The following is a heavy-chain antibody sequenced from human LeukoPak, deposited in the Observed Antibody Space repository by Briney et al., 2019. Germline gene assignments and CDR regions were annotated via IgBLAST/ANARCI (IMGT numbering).Heavy chain of an antibody. CDR3: ARSGGDYYDSSSYYRFDF. J-gene: IGHJ4*02. V-gene: IGHV1-69*05. D-gene: IGHD3-22*01. Sequence: SVKVSCKALGGSFTRHAVSWLRQAPGQGLEWMGGIIPIVATPNYAQKFQGRVTISTDESTNTAYLALSRLTSEDTAMYYCARSGGDYYDSSSYYRFDFWGQGTLVTVSA. CDR2: IIPIVATP. CDR1: GGSFTRHA.